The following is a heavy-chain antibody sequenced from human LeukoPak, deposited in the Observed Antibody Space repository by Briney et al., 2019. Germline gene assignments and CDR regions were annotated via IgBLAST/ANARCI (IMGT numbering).Heavy chain of an antibody. CDR3: VKLQLERRGPLFDP. Sequence: GGSLRRSCSASGFTFSSYAMHWVRQAPGKGLEYVSAISSNGGSTYYADSVKGRFTISRDNSKNTLYLQMSSLRAEDSAVYYCVKLQLERRGPLFDPWGQGTLVTVSS. J-gene: IGHJ5*02. V-gene: IGHV3-64D*09. D-gene: IGHD1-1*01. CDR2: ISSNGGST. CDR1: GFTFSSYA.